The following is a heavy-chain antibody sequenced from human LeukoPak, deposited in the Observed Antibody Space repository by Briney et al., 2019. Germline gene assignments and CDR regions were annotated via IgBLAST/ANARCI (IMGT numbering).Heavy chain of an antibody. V-gene: IGHV4-39*01. CDR1: GGSISSGSYY. Sequence: SETLSLTCTVSGGSISSGSYYWGWIRQPPGKGLEWIGTIYYSGNTYYNPSLKSRVTISVGTSKNQFSLKLSSVTAADTAVYYCARQTAYYYDFSYWGQGTLVTVSS. D-gene: IGHD3-22*01. CDR2: IYYSGNT. J-gene: IGHJ4*02. CDR3: ARQTAYYYDFSY.